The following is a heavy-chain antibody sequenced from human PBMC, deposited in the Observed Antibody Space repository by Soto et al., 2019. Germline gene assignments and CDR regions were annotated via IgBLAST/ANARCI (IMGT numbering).Heavy chain of an antibody. Sequence: SVKVSCKASGGTFSSYAISWVRQAPGQGLEWMGGIIPIFGTANYAQKFQGRVTITADESTSTTYMELSSLRSEDTAVYYCARDTTYYYDSSGPNYGMDVWGQGTTVTVSS. V-gene: IGHV1-69*13. CDR3: ARDTTYYYDSSGPNYGMDV. CDR1: GGTFSSYA. CDR2: IIPIFGTA. D-gene: IGHD3-22*01. J-gene: IGHJ6*02.